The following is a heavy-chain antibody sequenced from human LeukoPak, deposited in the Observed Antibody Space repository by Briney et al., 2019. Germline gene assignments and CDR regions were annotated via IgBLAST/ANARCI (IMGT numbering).Heavy chain of an antibody. V-gene: IGHV4-59*01. CDR3: ARGLGPIYFDY. CDR2: ISYSGST. CDR1: GGSISNYH. J-gene: IGHJ4*02. D-gene: IGHD3-16*01. Sequence: SETLSLTCTVSGGSISNYHWSWIRQPPGKGLEWIGYISYSGSTNYNPSLRSRVTISVDTSKNQFSLKLNSVTAADTAVYYCARGLGPIYFDYWGQGTLVTVSS.